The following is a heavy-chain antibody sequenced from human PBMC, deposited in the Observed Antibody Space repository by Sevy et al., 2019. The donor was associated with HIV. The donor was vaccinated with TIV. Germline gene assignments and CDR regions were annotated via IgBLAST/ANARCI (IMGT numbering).Heavy chain of an antibody. CDR3: ARPKCTSTSCFLGLEN. Sequence: GSLRLSCAASGFNFKYYSIYWVRQAPGERLEWVSYIDSSGGSIYQADSVRGRFTISRDNANNSAYLQMNSLRAEDTAVYYCARPKCTSTSCFLGLENWGQGTLVTVSS. CDR1: GFNFKYYS. V-gene: IGHV3-48*01. CDR2: IDSSGGSI. J-gene: IGHJ4*02. D-gene: IGHD2-2*01.